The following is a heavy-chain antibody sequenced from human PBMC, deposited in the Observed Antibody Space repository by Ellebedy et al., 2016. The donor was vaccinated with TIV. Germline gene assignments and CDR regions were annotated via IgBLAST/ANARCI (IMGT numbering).Heavy chain of an antibody. CDR3: ARGSIAAAGTSDY. J-gene: IGHJ4*02. CDR2: IYYSGST. CDR1: GSSIRSGYY. V-gene: IGHV4-38-2*02. D-gene: IGHD6-13*01. Sequence: SETLSLXXTVSGSSIRSGYYWAWSRQPPGKGLEWIGSIYYSGSTYYNPSLKSRVTISVDTSKNQFSLKLSSVTAADTAVYYCARGSIAAAGTSDYWGQGTLVTVSS.